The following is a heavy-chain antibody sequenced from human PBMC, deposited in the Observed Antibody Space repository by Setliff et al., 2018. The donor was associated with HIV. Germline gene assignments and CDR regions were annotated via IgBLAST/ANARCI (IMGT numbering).Heavy chain of an antibody. D-gene: IGHD1-26*01. V-gene: IGHV4-59*01. CDR3: ARHRDGGTYPLDY. CDR1: GGSMNNYY. CDR2: VYYSGST. J-gene: IGHJ4*02. Sequence: TLSLTCTVFGGSMNNYYWNWIRQSPGKGLEWIGYVYYSGSTKYSPSLKSRVSISLDPSTKQVSLRLRSVTAADTAVYYCARHRDGGTYPLDYWGQGTLVTVSS.